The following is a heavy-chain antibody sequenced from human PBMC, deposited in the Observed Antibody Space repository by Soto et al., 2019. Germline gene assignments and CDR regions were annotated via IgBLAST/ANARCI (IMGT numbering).Heavy chain of an antibody. V-gene: IGHV4-4*02. CDR3: ARYDFGTFDN. J-gene: IGHJ4*02. CDR2: IYHTETT. CDR1: GDSVSSSFW. Sequence: XGTLSLTCAVSGDSVSSSFWWTCVRQPPGKGLEWIGEIYHTETTNYAPSLKSRVTISLDKSMNQFSLRFNSVTPADTAVYYCARYDFGTFDNWGQGIRVTVS. D-gene: IGHD4-17*01.